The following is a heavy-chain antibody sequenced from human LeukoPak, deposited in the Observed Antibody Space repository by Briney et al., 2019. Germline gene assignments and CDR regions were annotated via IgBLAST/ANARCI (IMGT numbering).Heavy chain of an antibody. CDR3: AXRSPYYYMDV. Sequence: GGSLRLSCAASGFTFSSYSMNWVRQAPGKGLEWVSSISSGSGYIYYADSVKGRFTISRDNAKNSLYLQMNSLRAEDTAGYYCAXRSPYYYMDVWXKGTTVTVSS. CDR1: GFTFSSYS. CDR2: ISSGSGYI. V-gene: IGHV3-21*01. J-gene: IGHJ6*03.